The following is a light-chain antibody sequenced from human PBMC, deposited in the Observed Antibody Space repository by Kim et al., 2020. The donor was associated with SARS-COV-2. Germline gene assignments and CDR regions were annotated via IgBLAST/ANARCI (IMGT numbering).Light chain of an antibody. CDR2: AAS. J-gene: IGKJ1*01. CDR3: QKYNSAPWT. CDR1: QDISNY. V-gene: IGKV1-27*01. Sequence: DVQTTQSPSSLSASVGDRVTITCRASQDISNYLVWYQQRPGKVPKLLIYAASTLQSGVPSRFSGSGSGTDFTLTISSLQPEDVATYYCQKYNSAPWTFGQGTKVDIK.